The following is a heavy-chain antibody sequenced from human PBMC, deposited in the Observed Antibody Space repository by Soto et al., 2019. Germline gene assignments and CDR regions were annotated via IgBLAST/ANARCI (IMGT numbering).Heavy chain of an antibody. J-gene: IGHJ1*01. CDR2: IIPIFDIT. CDR3: ATRDYDILTGYLHI. V-gene: IGHV1-69*01. Sequence: QVQLVQSGAEVKKPGSSVKVSCKASGGTFRSYSISWVRQAPGQGLEWMGGIIPIFDITNYAQKFQGRVTITADESTSTAYMELSSLGSDDTAMYFCATRDYDILTGYLHIWGQGTLITVSS. D-gene: IGHD3-9*01. CDR1: GGTFRSYS.